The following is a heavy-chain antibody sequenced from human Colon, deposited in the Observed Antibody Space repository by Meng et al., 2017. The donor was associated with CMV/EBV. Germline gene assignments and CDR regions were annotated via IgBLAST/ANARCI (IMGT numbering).Heavy chain of an antibody. D-gene: IGHD5-12*01. CDR1: GFTFSSYV. CDR3: AKEGLYSDYDWIDY. V-gene: IGHV3-23*01. Sequence: SGFTFSSYVVSWVRQAPGKGLEWVSTISSSGGSTYYADSVKGRFTISRDNSKNTLYLQMNSLRAEDTAVYYCAKEGLYSDYDWIDYWGQGTLVTVSS. CDR2: ISSSGGST. J-gene: IGHJ4*02.